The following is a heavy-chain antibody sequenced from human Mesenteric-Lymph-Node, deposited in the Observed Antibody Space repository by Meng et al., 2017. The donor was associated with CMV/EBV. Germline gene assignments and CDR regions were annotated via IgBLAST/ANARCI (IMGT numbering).Heavy chain of an antibody. D-gene: IGHD3-10*01. J-gene: IGHJ5*02. CDR1: GVTFRKAW. CDR2: IKSKTDIGTT. CDR3: TTSLRRP. V-gene: IGHV3-15*01. Sequence: GSLRLSCAAFGVTFRKAWMNWVRQAPGKGLQWVGHIKSKTDIGTTDYAAPVRGRFTISRDDSKNTLYLQMNSLKTEDTAVYYCTTSLRRPWGQGTLVTV.